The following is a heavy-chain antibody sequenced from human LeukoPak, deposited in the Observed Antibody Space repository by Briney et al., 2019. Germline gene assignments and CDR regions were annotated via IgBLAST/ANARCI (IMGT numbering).Heavy chain of an antibody. V-gene: IGHV1-69*04. J-gene: IGHJ4*02. CDR2: IIPILGIA. CDR3: ARGVGSQYYDFWSGYFPLFDY. Sequence: ASVKVSCKASEGTFSSYAISWVRQAPGQGLEWMGRIIPILGIANYAQKFQGRVTITADKSTSTAYMELSSLRSEDTAVYYCARGVGSQYYDFWSGYFPLFDYWGQGTLVTVSS. D-gene: IGHD3-3*01. CDR1: EGTFSSYA.